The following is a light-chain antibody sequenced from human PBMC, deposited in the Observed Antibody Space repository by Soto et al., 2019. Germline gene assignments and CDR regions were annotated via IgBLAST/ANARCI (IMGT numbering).Light chain of an antibody. J-gene: IGKJ3*01. V-gene: IGKV1-33*01. Sequence: DIQMTQSPSPLSASVGDTVTITCQASQDISNYLNWFQQTPGKAPQLXXYDASNLEKGVPSRFSGSGSGTDFSLTIRSLQPEDFATYYCQQYDDLPTFAFGPGTKVDIK. CDR3: QQYDDLPTFA. CDR1: QDISNY. CDR2: DAS.